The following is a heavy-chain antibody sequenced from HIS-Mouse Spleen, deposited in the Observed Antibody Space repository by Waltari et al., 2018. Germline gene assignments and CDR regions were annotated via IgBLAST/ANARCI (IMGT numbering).Heavy chain of an antibody. D-gene: IGHD6-13*01. J-gene: IGHJ4*02. CDR3: ARDGGSQQLAY. CDR1: GFTFSSYW. CDR2: INSGGSST. Sequence: EVQLVESGGGLVQPGGSLRLTCAASGFTFSSYWMHWVRQAAGKGLVWVSRINSGGSSTSYADSVKGRFTISRDNAKNTLYLQMNSLRAEDTAVYYCARDGGSQQLAYWGQGTLVTVSS. V-gene: IGHV3-74*01.